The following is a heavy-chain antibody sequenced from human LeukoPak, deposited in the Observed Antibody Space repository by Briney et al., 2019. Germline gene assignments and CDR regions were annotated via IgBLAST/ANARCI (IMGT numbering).Heavy chain of an antibody. J-gene: IGHJ3*02. D-gene: IGHD7-27*01. CDR3: AKRGNGGNAFDI. CDR2: ITWDSENS. CDR1: GFIFDDYA. Sequence: GRSLRLSCAASGFIFDDYAMHWIRQVPGKGLEWVSGITWDSENSGYADSVKGRFTISRDNAKNSLYLQMNSLRTEDTALYYCAKRGNGGNAFDIWGQGTMVTVSS. V-gene: IGHV3-9*01.